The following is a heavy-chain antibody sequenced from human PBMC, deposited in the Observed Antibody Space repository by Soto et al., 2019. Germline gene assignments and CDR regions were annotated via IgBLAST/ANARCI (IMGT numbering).Heavy chain of an antibody. V-gene: IGHV3-23*01. Sequence: GGSLRLSCAASGFTFSSYAMSWVRQAPGKGLEWVSAISGSGGSTYYADSVKGRLTISRDNSKNTVYLQMNSLRAEDTAGDYCAKISLKGDYGDYSLDYWGQGTLVTVSS. CDR1: GFTFSSYA. CDR2: ISGSGGST. CDR3: AKISLKGDYGDYSLDY. D-gene: IGHD4-17*01. J-gene: IGHJ4*02.